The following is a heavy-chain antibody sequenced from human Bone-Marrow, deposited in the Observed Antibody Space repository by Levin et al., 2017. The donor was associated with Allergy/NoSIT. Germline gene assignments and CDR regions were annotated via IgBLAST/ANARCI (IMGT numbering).Heavy chain of an antibody. Sequence: GGSLRLSCAASGFAFSNAWMNWVRQAPGKGLEWVGRIKSKTDGGATDYAAPVKGRFTISRDDSKNTLYLQMNSLKTEDTAVYYCTTYHYFGSGPLTGHYGVDVWGQGTTVTVSS. CDR2: IKSKTDGGAT. D-gene: IGHD3-10*01. CDR3: TTYHYFGSGPLTGHYGVDV. J-gene: IGHJ6*02. CDR1: GFAFSNAW. V-gene: IGHV3-15*01.